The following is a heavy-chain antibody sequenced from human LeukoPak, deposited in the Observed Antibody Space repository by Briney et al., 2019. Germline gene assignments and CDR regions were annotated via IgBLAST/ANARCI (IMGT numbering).Heavy chain of an antibody. CDR2: IIPIFGTA. CDR1: GGTFSSYA. Sequence: AASVTVSCKASGGTFSSYAISWVRQAPGQGLEWMGGIIPIFGTANYAQKFQGRVTITADESTSTAYMELSSLRSEDTAVYYCARQQQLVLAGAFDIWGQGTMVTVSS. D-gene: IGHD6-13*01. J-gene: IGHJ3*02. V-gene: IGHV1-69*01. CDR3: ARQQQLVLAGAFDI.